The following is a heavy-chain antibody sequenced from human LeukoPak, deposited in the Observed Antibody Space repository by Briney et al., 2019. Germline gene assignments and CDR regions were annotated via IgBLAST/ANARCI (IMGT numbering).Heavy chain of an antibody. CDR2: ITSSSSFI. Sequence: GGSQRLSCSASAFTFSTYAMSWVRQAPGKGLEWVSSITSSSSFIYYADSVKGRFTISRDNAKNSLYLQMNSLRAEDTAIYYCARVSYNTLTGYSYYFDYWGQGTLVTVSS. CDR3: ARVSYNTLTGYSYYFDY. D-gene: IGHD3-9*01. CDR1: AFTFSTYA. V-gene: IGHV3-21*01. J-gene: IGHJ4*02.